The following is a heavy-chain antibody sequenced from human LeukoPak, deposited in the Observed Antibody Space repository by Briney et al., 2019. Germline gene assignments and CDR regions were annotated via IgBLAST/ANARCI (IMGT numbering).Heavy chain of an antibody. V-gene: IGHV4-39*01. J-gene: IGHJ4*02. CDR1: GGSISSSSHY. CDR3: AEQPISVGYSSSWYDY. CDR2: IYYSGST. Sequence: SETLSLTCTVSGGSISSSSHYWGWIRQPPGKGLEWIGSIYYSGSTYYNPSLKSRVTISVDTSKNQFSLKLSSVTAADTAVYYCAEQPISVGYSSSWYDYWGQGTLVTVSS. D-gene: IGHD6-13*01.